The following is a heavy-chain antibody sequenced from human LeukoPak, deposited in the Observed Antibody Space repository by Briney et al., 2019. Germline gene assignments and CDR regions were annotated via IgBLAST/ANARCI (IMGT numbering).Heavy chain of an antibody. V-gene: IGHV1-69*13. J-gene: IGHJ4*02. CDR2: IIPIFGTA. D-gene: IGHD2-2*01. CDR1: GGTFSSYA. Sequence: GASVKVSCKASGGTFSSYAISWVRQAPGQGLEWMGGIIPIFGTANYAQKFQGRVTITADESTSTAYMELSSQRSEDTAVYYCARDEHCSSTSCGPANWGQGTLVTVSS. CDR3: ARDEHCSSTSCGPAN.